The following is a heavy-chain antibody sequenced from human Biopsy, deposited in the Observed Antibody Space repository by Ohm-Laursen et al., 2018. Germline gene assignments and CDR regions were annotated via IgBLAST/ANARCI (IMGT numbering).Heavy chain of an antibody. CDR1: GYTFNAYY. CDR2: INPATGET. Sequence: ASVKVSCKASGYTFNAYYIHWMRQAPGQGLEWMGWINPATGETRYAQRFQGRVTMTRDTSVTTAYMQLSSLTSDDTALYYCAKPSGGVSTIGFGPWGQGTQVIVSS. CDR3: AKPSGGVSTIGFGP. V-gene: IGHV1-2*02. J-gene: IGHJ5*02. D-gene: IGHD3-16*01.